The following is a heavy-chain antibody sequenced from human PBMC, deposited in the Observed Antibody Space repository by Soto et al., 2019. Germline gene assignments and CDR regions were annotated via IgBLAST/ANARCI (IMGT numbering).Heavy chain of an antibody. CDR1: GGTFSSYT. Sequence: SVKVSCKASGGTFSSYTISWVRQAPGQGLEWMGGIIPIFGTANYAQKFQGRVTITADESTSTAYMELSSLRSEDTAVYYCARDHSSGYYYGLYDYWGQGTLVTVSS. J-gene: IGHJ4*02. V-gene: IGHV1-69*13. CDR2: IIPIFGTA. CDR3: ARDHSSGYYYGLYDY. D-gene: IGHD3-22*01.